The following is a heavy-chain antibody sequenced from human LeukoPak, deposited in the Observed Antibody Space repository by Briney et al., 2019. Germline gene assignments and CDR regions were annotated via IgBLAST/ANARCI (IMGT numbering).Heavy chain of an antibody. V-gene: IGHV3-21*01. J-gene: IGHJ4*02. D-gene: IGHD3-10*02. Sequence: GGSLRLSCAASGFAFSSYSMKWFRQAPGKGLEWVSFISSSSSYIYYADSVKGRFTISRDNAKNSLYLQMNSLRAEDTAVYYCARGTMFPYYFDYWGQGTLVTVSS. CDR1: GFAFSSYS. CDR2: ISSSSSYI. CDR3: ARGTMFPYYFDY.